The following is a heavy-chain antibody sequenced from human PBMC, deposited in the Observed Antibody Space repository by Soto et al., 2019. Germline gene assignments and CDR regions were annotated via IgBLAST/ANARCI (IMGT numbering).Heavy chain of an antibody. V-gene: IGHV1-2*02. CDR2: INPNRGGT. CDR1: GCTFRGYY. Sequence: SAQVSLKASGCTFRGYYMHWVRQAPGQGLEWMGWINPNRGGTNYAQKFQGRVTMTRDTSISTAYMELSRLRSDDTAVYYCARVPRIAAAGKGYFDYWGQGTLVTVSS. D-gene: IGHD6-13*01. CDR3: ARVPRIAAAGKGYFDY. J-gene: IGHJ4*02.